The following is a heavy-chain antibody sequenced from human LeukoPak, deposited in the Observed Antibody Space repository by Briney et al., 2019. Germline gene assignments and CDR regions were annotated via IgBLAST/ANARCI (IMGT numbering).Heavy chain of an antibody. CDR1: GFTFSSFW. V-gene: IGHV3-7*01. Sequence: GGSLSLSCAASGFTFSSFWMSWVRQAPGKGLEWVASIKQDGSEKYYVDSVEGRFTIPRDNAKNSLYLQMNSLRAEDTAVYYCARDRNTDFWSGYYTNYFDYWGQGTLVTVSS. D-gene: IGHD3-3*01. CDR2: IKQDGSEK. CDR3: ARDRNTDFWSGYYTNYFDY. J-gene: IGHJ4*02.